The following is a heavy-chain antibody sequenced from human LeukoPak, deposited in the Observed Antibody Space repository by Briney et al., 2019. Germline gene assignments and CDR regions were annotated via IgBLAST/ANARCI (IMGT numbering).Heavy chain of an antibody. D-gene: IGHD3-16*02. V-gene: IGHV3-23*01. CDR2: ISGSGNNT. CDR3: AKGKDVWGSYRTEFDF. Sequence: GGSLRLSCAASGLTFRSHAVTWVRQAPGKGLEWVSVISGSGNNTYYADSVKGRFTISRDNSKNTLYLQMNSLRPEDTAVYYCAKGKDVWGSYRTEFDFWRQGTLVAVSS. CDR1: GLTFRSHA. J-gene: IGHJ4*02.